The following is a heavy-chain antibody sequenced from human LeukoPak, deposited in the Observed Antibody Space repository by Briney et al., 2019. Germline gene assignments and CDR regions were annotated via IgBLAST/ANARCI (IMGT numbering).Heavy chain of an antibody. D-gene: IGHD6-6*01. CDR3: ARGQYSSSSPLDY. Sequence: GGSLRLSCAASGFTFSSYGMHWVRQAPGKGLEWVAVIWYDGSNKYYADSVQGRFTISRDNSKNTLYLQMNSLRAEDTAVYYCARGQYSSSSPLDYWGQGTLVTVSS. V-gene: IGHV3-33*01. CDR2: IWYDGSNK. CDR1: GFTFSSYG. J-gene: IGHJ4*02.